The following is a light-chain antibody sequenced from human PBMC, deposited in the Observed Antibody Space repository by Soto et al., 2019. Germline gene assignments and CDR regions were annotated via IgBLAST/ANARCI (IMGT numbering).Light chain of an antibody. Sequence: DIQMTQSPSSLSVSLGDRVTINGRANQDISSYLIWYQHKLGQAPKLLIHAASTLASGVPSRFSGSESGTDFTLTISGLEHDDSATYYCQQSYKSPWTFGQGTKVEIK. V-gene: IGKV1-39*01. CDR3: QQSYKSPWT. CDR2: AAS. J-gene: IGKJ1*01. CDR1: QDISSY.